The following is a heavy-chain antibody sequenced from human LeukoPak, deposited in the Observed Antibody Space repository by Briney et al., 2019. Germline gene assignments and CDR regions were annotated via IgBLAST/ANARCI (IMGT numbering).Heavy chain of an antibody. J-gene: IGHJ5*02. Sequence: GGSLRLSCAASGFTFSNYGMHWVRHAPGKGLEWVAVISYDGNNKYYADCVKGRFTISRDISKNTLYLQMNSLRAEDTDVYYCAKEMATPNAWGQGTLVTVSS. D-gene: IGHD4-23*01. CDR2: ISYDGNNK. CDR1: GFTFSNYG. CDR3: AKEMATPNA. V-gene: IGHV3-30*18.